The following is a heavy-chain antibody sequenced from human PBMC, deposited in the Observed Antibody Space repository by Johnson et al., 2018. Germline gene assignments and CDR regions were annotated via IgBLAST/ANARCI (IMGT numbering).Heavy chain of an antibody. D-gene: IGHD3-22*01. J-gene: IGHJ3*02. CDR2: MNPNSGNT. CDR1: GGTFTSYD. CDR3: ARGGVYYDSSGYYDAFDI. Sequence: VQLVETGAEVKKPGSSVKVSCKASGGTFTSYDINWVRQATGQGLEWMGWMNPNSGNTGYAQKFQGRVTMTRNTSISTAYMELSSLRSEDTAVYYCARGGVYYDSSGYYDAFDIWGQGTMVTVSS. V-gene: IGHV1-8*01.